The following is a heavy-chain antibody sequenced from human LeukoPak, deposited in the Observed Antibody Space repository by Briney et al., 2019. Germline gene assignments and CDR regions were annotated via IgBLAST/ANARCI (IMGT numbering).Heavy chain of an antibody. V-gene: IGHV3-53*01. CDR2: IYSGGTT. D-gene: IGHD3-10*01. Sequence: GGSLRLSYAASGFTISTKYMNCVRQAPGEGLEWVSIIYSGGTTYYADSVKGRFTISRDTFKNTVSLQMNSLRAEDTAVYFCARLGDHYHWNLDLWGRGTLVTVSS. J-gene: IGHJ2*01. CDR3: ARLGDHYHWNLDL. CDR1: GFTISTKY.